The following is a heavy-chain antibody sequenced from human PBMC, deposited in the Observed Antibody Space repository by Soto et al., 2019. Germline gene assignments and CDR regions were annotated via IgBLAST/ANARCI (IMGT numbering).Heavy chain of an antibody. CDR1: GGSISGYY. Sequence: PSETLSLTCTVSGGSISGYYWSWIRQPPGKGLEWIGSIYYSGSTYYNPSLKSRVTISVDTSKNQFSLKLNSVTAADTAVYYCASRHSSPYFDYWGQGTLVTVSS. J-gene: IGHJ4*02. D-gene: IGHD6-13*01. V-gene: IGHV4-59*06. CDR2: IYYSGST. CDR3: ASRHSSPYFDY.